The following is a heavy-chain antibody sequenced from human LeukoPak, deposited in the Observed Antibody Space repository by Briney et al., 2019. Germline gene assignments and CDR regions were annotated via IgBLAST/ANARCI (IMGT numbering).Heavy chain of an antibody. CDR1: GFTFSSYE. V-gene: IGHV3-48*03. CDR3: AREATGATGYFDY. J-gene: IGHJ4*02. Sequence: GGSLRLSCAASGFTFSSYEMNWVRQAPGKGLEWVSYISSSGSTIYYADSVKGRFTISRDNAKNSLYLQMNSLRVEDTAVYYCAREATGATGYFDYWGQGTLVTVSS. D-gene: IGHD1-26*01. CDR2: ISSSGSTI.